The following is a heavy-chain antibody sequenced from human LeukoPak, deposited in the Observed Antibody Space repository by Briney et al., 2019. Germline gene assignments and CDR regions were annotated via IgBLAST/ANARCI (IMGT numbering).Heavy chain of an antibody. CDR1: GGSISSGTYY. Sequence: PSQTLSLTCTVSGGSISSGTYYWSWIRQPAGKGLEWIGRIYTSGSTNYNPSLKSRITISVDTSKNQFSLKLSSVTAADTAVYYCARNSCPSGSCYDNRGYFDYWGQGTLVTVSS. CDR2: IYTSGST. J-gene: IGHJ4*02. V-gene: IGHV4-61*02. D-gene: IGHD2-15*01. CDR3: ARNSCPSGSCYDNRGYFDY.